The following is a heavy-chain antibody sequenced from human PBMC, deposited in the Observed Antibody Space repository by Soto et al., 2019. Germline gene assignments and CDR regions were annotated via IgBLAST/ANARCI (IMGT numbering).Heavy chain of an antibody. CDR2: IYYSGST. Sequence: SETLSLTCTVSGGSISRYYWSWIRQPPGKGLEWIGYIYYSGSTNYNPSLKSRVTISVDTSKKQFSLKLSSVTAADTAVYYCAGLQSMRLSGLDPWGQGTLVPVSS. CDR1: GGSISRYY. J-gene: IGHJ5*02. V-gene: IGHV4-59*08. D-gene: IGHD3-16*02. CDR3: AGLQSMRLSGLDP.